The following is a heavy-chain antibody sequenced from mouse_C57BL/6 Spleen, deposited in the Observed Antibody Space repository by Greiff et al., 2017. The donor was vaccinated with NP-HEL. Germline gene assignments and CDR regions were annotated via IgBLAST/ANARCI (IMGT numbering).Heavy chain of an antibody. CDR1: GFNIKDYY. D-gene: IGHD1-1*01. Sequence: EVKLMESGAELVKPGASVKLSCTASGFNIKDYYMHWVKQRTEQGLEWIGRIDPEDGETKYAPKFQGKATITADTSSNTAYLQLSSLTSEDTAVYYCARTTVVARDYFDYWGQGTTLTVSS. V-gene: IGHV14-2*01. J-gene: IGHJ2*01. CDR3: ARTTVVARDYFDY. CDR2: IDPEDGET.